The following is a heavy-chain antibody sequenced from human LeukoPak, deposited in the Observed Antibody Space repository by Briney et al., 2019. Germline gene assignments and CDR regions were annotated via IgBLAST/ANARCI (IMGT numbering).Heavy chain of an antibody. V-gene: IGHV1-18*01. CDR1: GYTFTSYG. Sequence: ASVKVSCKAWGYTFTSYGISWVRQAPGQGLEWMGWISAYNGNTNYAQKLQGRVTMTTDTSTSTAYMELRSLRSDDTAVYYCARVLAYCGGDCYSLRYYFDYWGQGTLVTVSS. D-gene: IGHD2-21*02. CDR3: ARVLAYCGGDCYSLRYYFDY. J-gene: IGHJ4*02. CDR2: ISAYNGNT.